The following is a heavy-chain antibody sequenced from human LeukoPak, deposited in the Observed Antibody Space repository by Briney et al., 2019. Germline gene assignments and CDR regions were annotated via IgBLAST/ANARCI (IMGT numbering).Heavy chain of an antibody. Sequence: GGSLRLSCAASGFTVSSNYMSWVRQAPGKGLEWVSVIYSGGSTYYADSVKGRFTISRDNSKNTLYLQMNNLRAEDTAVYYCARDCSSSSCYDGFDSWGQGTLVTVSS. CDR2: IYSGGST. J-gene: IGHJ4*02. V-gene: IGHV3-53*01. CDR1: GFTVSSNY. CDR3: ARDCSSSSCYDGFDS. D-gene: IGHD2-2*01.